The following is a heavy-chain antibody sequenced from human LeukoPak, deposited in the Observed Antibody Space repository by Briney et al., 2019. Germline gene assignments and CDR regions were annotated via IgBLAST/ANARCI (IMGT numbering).Heavy chain of an antibody. D-gene: IGHD2-15*01. CDR1: GGSISSYY. CDR3: ARGYCSGGTCYGYFDL. V-gene: IGHV4-59*08. CDR2: IYYSGRT. J-gene: IGHJ2*01. Sequence: SETLSLTCTVSGGSISSYYWSWIRQLPGKGLEWIGYIYYSGRTNYNPSLKSRVTISVDTSKNQFSLKLSSVTAADTAVYYCARGYCSGGTCYGYFDLWGRGTLVTVSS.